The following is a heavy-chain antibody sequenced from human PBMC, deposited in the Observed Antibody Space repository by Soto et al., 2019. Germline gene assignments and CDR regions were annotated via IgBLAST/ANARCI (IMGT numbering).Heavy chain of an antibody. CDR3: ARGEKDSSGYSHFDY. Sequence: QVQLQESGPGLVEPSGTLSLTCAVSGASISSTNWWSWVRQPPGMGLEWIGEIHHSGNTNYNPSLKCRVSRSVDKSKDQSSIMLRSVTVADTAVYYCARGEKDSSGYSHFDYWGQGTLVTVSS. CDR2: IHHSGNT. D-gene: IGHD3-22*01. J-gene: IGHJ4*02. V-gene: IGHV4-4*02. CDR1: GASISSTNW.